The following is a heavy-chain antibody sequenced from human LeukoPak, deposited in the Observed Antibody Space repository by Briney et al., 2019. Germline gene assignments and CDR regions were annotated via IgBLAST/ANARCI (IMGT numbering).Heavy chain of an antibody. CDR3: ASALYGEFPYDAFDI. D-gene: IGHD3-16*02. J-gene: IGHJ3*02. CDR2: ISAYNGNT. Sequence: GAPVKVSCKASGYTFTSYGISWVRQAPGQGLEWMGWISAYNGNTNYAQKLQGRVTMTTDTSTSTAYMELRSLRSDDTAVYYCASALYGEFPYDAFDIWGQGTMVTVSS. V-gene: IGHV1-18*01. CDR1: GYTFTSYG.